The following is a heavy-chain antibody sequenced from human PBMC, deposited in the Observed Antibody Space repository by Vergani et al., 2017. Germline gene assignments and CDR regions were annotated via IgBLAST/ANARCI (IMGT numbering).Heavy chain of an antibody. Sequence: QVQLVQSGAEVKKPGASVKVSCKASGYTFTGYYIHWVRQAPGQGLEWMGWINPNSGGTKYAQKFQGRVTMTRDTSISTAYMELSSLRSEDTAVYYCARSSGYYSYYFDFWGQGTLVTVSS. CDR3: ARSSGYYSYYFDF. J-gene: IGHJ4*02. V-gene: IGHV1-2*02. CDR1: GYTFTGYY. D-gene: IGHD3-22*01. CDR2: INPNSGGT.